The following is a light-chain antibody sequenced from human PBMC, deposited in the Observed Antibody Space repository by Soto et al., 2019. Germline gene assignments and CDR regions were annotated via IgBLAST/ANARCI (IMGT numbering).Light chain of an antibody. CDR2: DVS. V-gene: IGLV2-14*01. CDR3: SSYISSSTYV. J-gene: IGLJ1*01. Sequence: QSVLTQPASVSGSPGQSITLSCTGTSSDIGRYNYVSWYQQYPGKAPKFMIYDVSNRPSGVSNRFSGSKSGNTASLTISGLQAEDEADYYCSSYISSSTYVFGTGTKLTVL. CDR1: SSDIGRYNY.